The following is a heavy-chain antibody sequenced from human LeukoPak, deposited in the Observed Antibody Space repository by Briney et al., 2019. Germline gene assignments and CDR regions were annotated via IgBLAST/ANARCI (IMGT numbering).Heavy chain of an antibody. Sequence: GGPLSLSWEASGFPSSSFASNWVRQAPAKGLCWVAFIRYDGSNKYYADSVKGRFTISRDNSKNTLYLQMNSLRAEDTAVYYCAKVRPVLLRGNYMDVWGKGTTVTVSS. CDR3: AKVRPVLLRGNYMDV. V-gene: IGHV3-30*02. D-gene: IGHD3-10*01. CDR2: IRYDGSNK. J-gene: IGHJ6*03. CDR1: GFPSSSFA.